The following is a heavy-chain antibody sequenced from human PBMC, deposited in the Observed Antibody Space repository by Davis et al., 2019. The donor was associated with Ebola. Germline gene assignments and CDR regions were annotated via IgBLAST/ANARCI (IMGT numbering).Heavy chain of an antibody. CDR1: GYTFTSYA. D-gene: IGHD5-24*01. J-gene: IGHJ4*02. CDR2: INAGNGNT. CDR3: AREGGDGYNKVY. Sequence: AASVKVSCKASGYTFTSYAMHWVRQAPGQRLEWMGWINAGNGNTKYSQKFQGRVTITADKSTSTAYMELSSLRSEDTAVYYCAREGGDGYNKVYWGQGTLVTVSS. V-gene: IGHV1-3*01.